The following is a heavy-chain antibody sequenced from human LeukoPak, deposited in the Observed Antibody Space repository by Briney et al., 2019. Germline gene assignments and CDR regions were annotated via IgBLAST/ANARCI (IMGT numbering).Heavy chain of an antibody. J-gene: IGHJ3*02. V-gene: IGHV3-33*08. D-gene: IGHD3-10*01. CDR1: GFTFTNAW. Sequence: GGSLRLSCAASGFTFTNAWMNWVRQAPGKGLEWVAVIWYDGSNEYYADSVKGRFTISRDNSKNTLYLQMNSLRAEDTAVYYCARVRGGSGSYYPARGAFDIWGQGTMVTVSS. CDR3: ARVRGGSGSYYPARGAFDI. CDR2: IWYDGSNE.